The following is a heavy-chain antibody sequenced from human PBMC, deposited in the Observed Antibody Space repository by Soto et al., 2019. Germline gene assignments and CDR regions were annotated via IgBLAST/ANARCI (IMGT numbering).Heavy chain of an antibody. Sequence: PGGSLRLSCAASGFTFSDYYMSWIRQAPGKGLEWVSYISSSGSTIYYADSVKGRFTISRDNAKNSLYLQMNSLRAEDTAVYYCARDAPFRYCSGGICSKHFGCWGQGTLVTSPQ. CDR3: ARDAPFRYCSGGICSKHFGC. V-gene: IGHV3-11*01. CDR2: ISSSGSTI. CDR1: GFTFSDYY. J-gene: IGHJ4*02. D-gene: IGHD2-15*01.